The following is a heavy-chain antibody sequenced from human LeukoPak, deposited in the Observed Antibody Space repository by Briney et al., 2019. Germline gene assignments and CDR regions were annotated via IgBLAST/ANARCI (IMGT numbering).Heavy chain of an antibody. V-gene: IGHV1-24*01. CDR2: FDPGAGEI. Sequence: ASAKVSCKVSGDTLSELTMHWVRQAPGKGLEWMGGFDPGAGEILYAQQFQGRVTMTEDTSTDTAYMELTSLRSEDSGVYFCAAGGIYSLLDYWGQGTLVTVSS. CDR3: AAGGIYSLLDY. CDR1: GDTLSELT. D-gene: IGHD3-10*01. J-gene: IGHJ4*02.